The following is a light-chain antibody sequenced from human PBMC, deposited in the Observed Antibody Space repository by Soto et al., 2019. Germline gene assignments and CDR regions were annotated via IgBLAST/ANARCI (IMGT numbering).Light chain of an antibody. CDR3: QQYNKWPIT. CDR1: QTISGY. J-gene: IGKJ5*01. V-gene: IGKV1-27*01. CDR2: AAS. Sequence: DIQMTQYQSSLSASVGDRFSITCRASQTISGYLAWYQQKPGKVPKLLIYAASTLQSGVPSRFSGSGSGTDFTLTISSLQSEDSAFYYCQQYNKWPITFGQGTRLDIK.